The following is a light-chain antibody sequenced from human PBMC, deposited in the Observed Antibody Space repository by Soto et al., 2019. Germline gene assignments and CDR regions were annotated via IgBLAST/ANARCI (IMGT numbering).Light chain of an antibody. V-gene: IGLV2-8*01. CDR3: SSYAGSSNV. Sequence: QSALTQPPSASGSPGQSVAISCTGTSSDVGGYNYVSWYQQHPGKAPKLMIYEVNKRPSGVPDRFSGSKSGNTASLTVSGLQPEDEADYYRSSYAGSSNVFGTGTKVTVL. CDR1: SSDVGGYNY. J-gene: IGLJ1*01. CDR2: EVN.